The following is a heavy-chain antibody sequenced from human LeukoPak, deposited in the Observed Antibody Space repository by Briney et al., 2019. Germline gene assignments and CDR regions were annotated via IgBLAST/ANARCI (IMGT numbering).Heavy chain of an antibody. CDR3: ATHHSSGYYYPAHYFDY. Sequence: ASVKVSCKASGYTFTSYAMHWVRQAPGQRLEWMGWINPNSGGTNYAQKFQGRVTMTRDTSISTAYMELSRLRSDDTAVYYCATHHSSGYYYPAHYFDYWGQGTLVTVSS. CDR1: GYTFTSYA. V-gene: IGHV1-2*02. J-gene: IGHJ4*02. D-gene: IGHD3-22*01. CDR2: INPNSGGT.